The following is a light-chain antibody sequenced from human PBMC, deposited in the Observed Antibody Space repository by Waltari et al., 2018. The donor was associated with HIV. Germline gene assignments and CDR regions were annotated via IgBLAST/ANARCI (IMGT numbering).Light chain of an antibody. J-gene: IGLJ1*01. CDR2: SII. V-gene: IGLV1-44*01. CDR1: SSNIGANG. CDR3: ATWDDNLNGRV. Sequence: SVLPQTPSASGTPGQRVTISCSTISSNIGANGVSWYPQPPGTAPKLHVYSIIHLPSGVPDRFSGSKSGTSASLALSWLQSDDEADYYCATWDDNLNGRVFGTGTKVTVL.